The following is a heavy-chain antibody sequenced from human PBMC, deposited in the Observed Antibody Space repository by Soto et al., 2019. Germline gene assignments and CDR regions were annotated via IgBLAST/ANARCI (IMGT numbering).Heavy chain of an antibody. CDR2: ISAAGDP. CDR3: ARTDRDFSGLDV. V-gene: IGHV3-13*05. CDR1: GFTFRNYD. J-gene: IGHJ6*02. Sequence: EVQLVESGGGLVQPGGSLRLSCEASGFTFRNYDMHWVRQGPGKGLEWVSGISAAGDPDYADSVEGRFTISRENAQNSFFLQMHSLRVGDTAVYYCARTDRDFSGLDVWGQGTTVIVSS.